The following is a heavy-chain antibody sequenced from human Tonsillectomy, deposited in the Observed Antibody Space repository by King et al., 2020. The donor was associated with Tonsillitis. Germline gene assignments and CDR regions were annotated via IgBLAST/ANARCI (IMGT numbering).Heavy chain of an antibody. CDR3: AKDTRIAVAEGDFDY. CDR2: ISGGGGNT. D-gene: IGHD6-19*01. V-gene: IGHV3-23*04. J-gene: IGHJ4*02. CDR1: GFTFSNYG. Sequence: VQLVESGGGLVQPGGSLRLSCAASGFTFSNYGMSWVRQAPGKGLEWVSEISGGGGNTYYADSVKGRVTISRDNSKNTLYLQMKNLRAEDTAVYYCAKDTRIAVAEGDFDYWGQGTLVTVSS.